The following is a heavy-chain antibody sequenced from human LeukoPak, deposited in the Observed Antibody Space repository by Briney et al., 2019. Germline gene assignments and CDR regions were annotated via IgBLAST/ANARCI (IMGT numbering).Heavy chain of an antibody. D-gene: IGHD3-22*01. Sequence: GASLRLSCAASGFTFSSYAMSWVRRAPGKGLEWVSAISGSGGSTYYADSVKGRFTISRDNSKNTLYLQMNSLRAEDTAVYYCAKDEYYYDSSGYASQHWGQGTLVTVSS. CDR1: GFTFSSYA. CDR3: AKDEYYYDSSGYASQH. J-gene: IGHJ1*01. V-gene: IGHV3-23*01. CDR2: ISGSGGST.